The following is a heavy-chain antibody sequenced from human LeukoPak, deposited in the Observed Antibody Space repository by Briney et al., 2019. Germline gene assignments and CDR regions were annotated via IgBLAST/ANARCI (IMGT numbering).Heavy chain of an antibody. CDR3: ASSGSYRFDY. CDR1: GFTFSSYG. CDR2: ITASGTAM. Sequence: GGSLRLSCAASGFTFSSYGMHWVRQAPGKGLEWVSHITASGTAMFCADSVKGRFTISRDNAKNSLYLQMNSLRDEDTAVYYCASSGSYRFDYWGQGTLVTVSS. D-gene: IGHD1-26*01. J-gene: IGHJ4*02. V-gene: IGHV3-48*02.